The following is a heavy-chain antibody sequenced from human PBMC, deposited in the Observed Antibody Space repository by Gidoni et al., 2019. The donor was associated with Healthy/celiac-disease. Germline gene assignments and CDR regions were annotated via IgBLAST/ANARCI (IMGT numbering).Heavy chain of an antibody. V-gene: IGHV3-48*01. J-gene: IGHJ4*02. CDR3: ARLLYGGNSLSIRGGDFDY. CDR1: GFTFTSYS. Sequence: EVQLVESGGGLVQPGGSLRLSCAASGFTFTSYSMNWVRQAPGKGLEWVSYISSSSSTIYYADSVKGRFNISRDNAKNSLYLQMNSLRAEDTAVYYCARLLYGGNSLSIRGGDFDYWGQGTLVTVSS. D-gene: IGHD3-10*01. CDR2: ISSSSSTI.